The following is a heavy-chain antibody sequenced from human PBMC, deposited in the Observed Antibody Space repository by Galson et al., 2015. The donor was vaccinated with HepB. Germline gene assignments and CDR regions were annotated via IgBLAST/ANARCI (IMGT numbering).Heavy chain of an antibody. J-gene: IGHJ5*02. V-gene: IGHV1-69*13. D-gene: IGHD2-2*01. CDR3: AILGPSYPPRGYCSSTSCRGNNWFDP. CDR1: GGTFSSYA. CDR2: IIPIFDTA. Sequence: SVKVSCKASGGTFSSYAISWVRQAPGQGLEWMGGIIPIFDTANYAQKFQGRVTITADESTSTAYMELSSLRSEDTAVYYCAILGPSYPPRGYCSSTSCRGNNWFDPWGQGTLVTVSS.